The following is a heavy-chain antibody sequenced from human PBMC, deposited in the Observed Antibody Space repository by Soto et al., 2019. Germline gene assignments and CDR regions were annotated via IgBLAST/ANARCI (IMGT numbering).Heavy chain of an antibody. CDR3: ERAGLRARDAFDI. V-gene: IGHV3-7*03. Sequence: GGSLRLSCAASGFTFSLYWMSWVRQAPGKGLEWVANINQDGSEKNYVDSIKGRFTISGDNAKNSLYLQMDSLRVEDTAVYYCERAGLRARDAFDIWGQGTMVTVSS. CDR2: INQDGSEK. D-gene: IGHD6-6*01. J-gene: IGHJ3*02. CDR1: GFTFSLYW.